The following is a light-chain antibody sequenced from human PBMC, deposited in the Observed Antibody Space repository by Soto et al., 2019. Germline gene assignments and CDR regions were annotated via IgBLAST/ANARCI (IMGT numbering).Light chain of an antibody. CDR2: EIS. Sequence: QSVLTQPASVSGSPGQSITISCTGTSSDVGGYNYVSWYQQHPGKAPKLMIYEISNRPSGVSHRFSGSKSGNTASLTISGLQAEDEADYYCSSYTSSSTSVFGGGTKLTVL. CDR1: SSDVGGYNY. V-gene: IGLV2-14*01. CDR3: SSYTSSSTSV. J-gene: IGLJ3*02.